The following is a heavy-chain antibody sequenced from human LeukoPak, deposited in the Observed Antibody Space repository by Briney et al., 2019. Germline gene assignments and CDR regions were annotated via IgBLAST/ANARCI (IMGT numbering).Heavy chain of an antibody. CDR1: GFTFSSYA. CDR2: ISGSGGST. J-gene: IGHJ4*02. CDR3: ARCSGGSCRYFDY. Sequence: GGSLRLSCAASGFTFSSYAMSWVRQAPGKGLEWVSAISGSGGSTYYADSVKGRFTISRDNSKNTLYLQMNSLRAEDTAVYYCARCSGGSCRYFDYWGRGTLVTVSS. D-gene: IGHD2-15*01. V-gene: IGHV3-23*01.